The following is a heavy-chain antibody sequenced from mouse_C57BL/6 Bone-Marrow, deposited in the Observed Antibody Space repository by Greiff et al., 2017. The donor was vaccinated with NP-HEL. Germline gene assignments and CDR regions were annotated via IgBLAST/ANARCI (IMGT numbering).Heavy chain of an antibody. V-gene: IGHV14-4*01. CDR2: IDPENGDT. CDR1: GFNIKDDY. D-gene: IGHD2-3*01. Sequence: EVQLQQSGAELVRPGASVKLSCTASGFNIKDDYMHWVKQRPEQGLEWIGWIDPENGDTEYASKFQGKATITADTSSNSAYLQLSSLTSEDTAVYYCTTWEDGYYAWFAYWGQGTLVTVSA. CDR3: TTWEDGYYAWFAY. J-gene: IGHJ3*01.